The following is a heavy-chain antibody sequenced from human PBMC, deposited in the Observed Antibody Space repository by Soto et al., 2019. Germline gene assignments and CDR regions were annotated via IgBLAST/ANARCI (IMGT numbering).Heavy chain of an antibody. D-gene: IGHD5-12*01. J-gene: IGHJ4*02. CDR2: ISGGGGTT. CDR1: GFTFNSYA. Sequence: EVQLLESGGGLVQPGGSLRLSCAASGFTFNSYAMSWVRQAPGKGLEWVSAISGGGGTTYYADSVKGRFTISRYNSKYILSLYKNSLRSMDTALYYCATGYRSAYRPSDSWGQGTLVTVSS. V-gene: IGHV3-23*01. CDR3: ATGYRSAYRPSDS.